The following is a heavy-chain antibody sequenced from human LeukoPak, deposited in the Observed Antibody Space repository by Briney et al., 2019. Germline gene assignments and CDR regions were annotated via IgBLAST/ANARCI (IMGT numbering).Heavy chain of an antibody. Sequence: GRSLRLSCAASGFGFSAYGMHWVRQAPGKGLEWVAFIWHDGSSKYYADSVKGRFTISRDNSKSTLYLQMYSLRPEDTAVYYCAKGREPGGLDYWGQGTLVTVSS. J-gene: IGHJ4*02. CDR2: IWHDGSSK. CDR1: GFGFSAYG. CDR3: AKGREPGGLDY. V-gene: IGHV3-30*02. D-gene: IGHD1-26*01.